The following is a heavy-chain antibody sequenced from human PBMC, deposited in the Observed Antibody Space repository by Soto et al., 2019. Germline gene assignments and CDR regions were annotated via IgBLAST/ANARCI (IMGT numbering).Heavy chain of an antibody. D-gene: IGHD7-27*01. CDR2: IYYSGST. CDR1: GGFISSGGYC. CDR3: ARRWGPGFDY. Sequence: SETLSLTCTVSGGFISSGGYCWSWIRQHPGKGLEWIGYIYYSGSTTYNPSLKSRVTISVDTSKNQFSLKLSSVTAADTAVYYCARRWGPGFDYWGQGTLVTVSS. J-gene: IGHJ4*02. V-gene: IGHV4-61*08.